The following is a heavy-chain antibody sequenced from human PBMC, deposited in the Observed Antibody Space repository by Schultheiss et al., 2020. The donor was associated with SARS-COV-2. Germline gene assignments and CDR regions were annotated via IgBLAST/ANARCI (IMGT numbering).Heavy chain of an antibody. CDR2: IVPFFGTT. V-gene: IGHV1-69*13. D-gene: IGHD2-15*01. CDR1: GGTFSNNA. J-gene: IGHJ6*02. CDR3: ARYCSGGSCYPRYYYYGMDV. Sequence: SVKVSCKASGGTFSNNAISWVRQAPGQGLEWMGGIVPFFGTTNYAQKFQGRVTITADESTSTAYMELSSLRSEDTAVYYCARYCSGGSCYPRYYYYGMDVWGQGTTVTVSS.